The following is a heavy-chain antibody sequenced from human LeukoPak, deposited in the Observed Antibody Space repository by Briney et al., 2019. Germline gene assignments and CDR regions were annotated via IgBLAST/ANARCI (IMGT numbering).Heavy chain of an antibody. CDR3: ARAGDNGPDYFDY. Sequence: SETLSLTCTVSGGSISSSSYYWGWIRQPPGKGLEWIGSIYYSGSTYYNPSLKSRVTISVDTSKNQFSLKLSSVTAADTAVYYCARAGDNGPDYFDYWGQGTLVTVSS. CDR1: GGSISSSSYY. V-gene: IGHV4-39*01. CDR2: IYYSGST. D-gene: IGHD2-8*01. J-gene: IGHJ4*02.